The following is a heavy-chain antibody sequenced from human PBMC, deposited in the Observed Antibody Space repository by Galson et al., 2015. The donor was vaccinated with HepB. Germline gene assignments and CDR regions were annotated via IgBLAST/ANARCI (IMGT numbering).Heavy chain of an antibody. CDR1: GYSFTSYW. CDR2: IYPGDSDT. J-gene: IGHJ3*02. D-gene: IGHD2-15*01. Sequence: QSGAEVKKPGESLKTSCKGSGYSFTSYWIGWVRQMPGKGLEWMGIIYPGDSDTRYSPSFQGQVTISADKSISTAYLQWSSLKASDTAMYYCARSKRVVVVAANQYSYGDDAFDIWGQGTMVTVSS. V-gene: IGHV5-51*01. CDR3: ARSKRVVVVAANQYSYGDDAFDI.